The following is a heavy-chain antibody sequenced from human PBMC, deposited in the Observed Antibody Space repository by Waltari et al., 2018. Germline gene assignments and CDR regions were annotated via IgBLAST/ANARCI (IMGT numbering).Heavy chain of an antibody. Sequence: LQESGSGLVKPSQTLSLTCAVSGGSISSGGYSWSWLRQPPGKGLEWIGYIYHSGSTYYNPSLKSRVTISVDRSKNQFSLKLSSVTAADTAVYYCARLITMVRGVQYFDYWGQGTLVTVSS. V-gene: IGHV4-30-2*01. D-gene: IGHD3-10*01. CDR3: ARLITMVRGVQYFDY. J-gene: IGHJ4*02. CDR1: GGSISSGGYS. CDR2: IYHSGST.